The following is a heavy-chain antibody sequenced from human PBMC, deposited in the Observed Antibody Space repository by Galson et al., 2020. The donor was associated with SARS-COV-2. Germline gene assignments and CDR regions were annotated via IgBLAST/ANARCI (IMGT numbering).Heavy chain of an antibody. CDR2: ISWNSGSI. J-gene: IGHJ5*02. D-gene: IGHD3-9*01. Sequence: SLKISCAASGFTFGDYAMHSVRQAPGKGLEWVAGISWNSGSIAYADSVKGRFTISRDNAKNSLYLQMNSLRPEDTAVYSCAKGLTGYYVISWFDPWGQGTLVTVSS. CDR3: AKGLTGYYVISWFDP. V-gene: IGHV3-9*01. CDR1: GFTFGDYA.